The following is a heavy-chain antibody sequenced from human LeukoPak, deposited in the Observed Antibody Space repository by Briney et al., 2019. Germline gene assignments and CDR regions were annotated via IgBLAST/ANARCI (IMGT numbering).Heavy chain of an antibody. CDR1: GFTFSSYA. J-gene: IGHJ4*02. CDR2: ISGSGGST. CDR3: AKGRYSSGYYLSAY. D-gene: IGHD3-22*01. V-gene: IGHV3-23*01. Sequence: GGPLRLSCAASGFTFSSYAMSWVRQAPGKGLEWVSAISGSGGSTYYADSVKGRFTISRDNSKNTLYLQMNSLRAEDTAVYYCAKGRYSSGYYLSAYWGQGTLVTVSS.